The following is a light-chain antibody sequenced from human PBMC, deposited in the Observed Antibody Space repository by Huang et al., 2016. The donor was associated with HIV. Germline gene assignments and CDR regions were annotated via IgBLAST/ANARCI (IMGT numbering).Light chain of an antibody. Sequence: EIVLPQSPGTLSLSPGERATISCRASQSVSSSYLAVYQQKPGQAPRLLIYGASNRATGIPDRFSGSGSGTDFTLTISRLEPEDFAVYYCQQYGKSAWTFGQGTKVDIK. J-gene: IGKJ1*01. CDR1: QSVSSSY. V-gene: IGKV3-20*01. CDR3: QQYGKSAWT. CDR2: GAS.